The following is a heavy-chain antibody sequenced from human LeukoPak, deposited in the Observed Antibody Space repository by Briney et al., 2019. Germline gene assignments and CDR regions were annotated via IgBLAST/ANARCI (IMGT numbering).Heavy chain of an antibody. V-gene: IGHV3-23*01. CDR2: ISGSGGST. D-gene: IGHD2-2*01. J-gene: IGHJ4*02. CDR1: GFTFSSYA. Sequence: GGSLRLSCAASGFTFSSYAMTWVRQAPGKGLEWVSAISGSGGSTYYADSVKGRFTISRDNSKNTLYLQMNSLRAENTAVYYSAKDVRYCSSTSCYPENLDYWGQGTLVTVSS. CDR3: AKDVRYCSSTSCYPENLDY.